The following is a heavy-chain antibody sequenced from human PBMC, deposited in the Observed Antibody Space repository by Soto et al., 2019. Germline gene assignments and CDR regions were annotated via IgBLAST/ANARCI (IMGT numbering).Heavy chain of an antibody. CDR2: IIPIFGIA. CDR1: GGTFSSYA. V-gene: IGHV1-69*01. CDR3: ARAVDYYDSSGYYYFGY. Sequence: QVQLVQSGAEVKKPGSSVKVSCKASGGTFSSYAISWVRQAPGQGLEWMGGIIPIFGIANYAQKFQGRVTITADESTSTAYMELSSLRSEDTAVYYCARAVDYYDSSGYYYFGYWGQGTLVTVSS. J-gene: IGHJ4*02. D-gene: IGHD3-22*01.